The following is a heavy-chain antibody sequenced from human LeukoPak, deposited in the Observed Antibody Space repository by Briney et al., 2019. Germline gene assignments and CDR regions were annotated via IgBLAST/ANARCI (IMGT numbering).Heavy chain of an antibody. CDR3: ARQNSKLYYFDY. CDR2: IYHSGSS. J-gene: IGHJ4*02. CDR1: GGSISSGGFY. D-gene: IGHD4-23*01. V-gene: IGHV4-30-2*01. Sequence: SETLSPTCTVSGGSISSGGFYWSWIRQPPGKGLEWIGYIYHSGSSYYNPSLKSRVTISVDRSKNQFSLKLSSVTAADTAVYYCARQNSKLYYFDYWGQGTLVTVSS.